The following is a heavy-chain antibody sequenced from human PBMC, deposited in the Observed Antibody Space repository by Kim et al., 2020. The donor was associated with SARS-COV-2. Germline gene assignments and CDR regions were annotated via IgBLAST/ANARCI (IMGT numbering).Heavy chain of an antibody. CDR1: GGSISSYY. V-gene: IGHV4-4*07. CDR2: IYTSGST. Sequence: SETLSLTCTVSGGSISSYYWSWIRQPAGKGLEWIGRIYTSGSTNYNPSLKSRVTMSVDTSKNQFSLKLSSVTAADTAVYYCARAGYCSGGSCYGLDYWGQGTLVTVSS. J-gene: IGHJ4*02. CDR3: ARAGYCSGGSCYGLDY. D-gene: IGHD2-15*01.